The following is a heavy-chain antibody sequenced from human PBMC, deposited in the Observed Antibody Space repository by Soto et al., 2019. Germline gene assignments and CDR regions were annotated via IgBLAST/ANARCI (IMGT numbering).Heavy chain of an antibody. CDR2: ISSSSSHI. Sequence: GGSLRLSCAASGFTFSSYSMNWVRQAPGKGLEWVSSISSSSSHIYYADSVKGRFTISRDNAKNSLYLQMNSLRAEDTAVYYCARDRGSSGSPFDYWGQGTLVTVSS. CDR1: GFTFSSYS. D-gene: IGHD1-26*01. J-gene: IGHJ4*02. V-gene: IGHV3-21*01. CDR3: ARDRGSSGSPFDY.